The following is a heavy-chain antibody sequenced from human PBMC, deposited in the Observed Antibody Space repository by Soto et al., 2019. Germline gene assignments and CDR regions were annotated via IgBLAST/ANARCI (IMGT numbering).Heavy chain of an antibody. CDR3: AKDLDGGSSGYYYYYGMNV. J-gene: IGHJ6*02. CDR1: GFTFSSYA. CDR2: ISGSGVST. Sequence: GGSLRLSCAASGFTFSSYAMSWVRQAPGKGLEWVSAISGSGVSTYYADSVKGRFTISRDNSKNTLYLQMNSLRAEDTAVYYCAKDLDGGSSGYYYYYGMNVWGQGTTVTVSS. D-gene: IGHD2-15*01. V-gene: IGHV3-23*01.